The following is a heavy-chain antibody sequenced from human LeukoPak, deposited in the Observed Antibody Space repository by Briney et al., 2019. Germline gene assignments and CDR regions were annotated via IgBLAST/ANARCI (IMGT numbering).Heavy chain of an antibody. J-gene: IGHJ6*02. Sequence: ASETLSLTCTVSGGSISSSSYYWGWIRQPPGEGPEWIGSISYSGRTHYNPSLKSRVSISVDTSKNQFSLNLSSVTAADTAVYYCARKKTGATNGLDVWGQGTTVTVSS. CDR1: GGSISSSSYY. CDR3: ARKKTGATNGLDV. V-gene: IGHV4-39*01. D-gene: IGHD1-1*01. CDR2: ISYSGRT.